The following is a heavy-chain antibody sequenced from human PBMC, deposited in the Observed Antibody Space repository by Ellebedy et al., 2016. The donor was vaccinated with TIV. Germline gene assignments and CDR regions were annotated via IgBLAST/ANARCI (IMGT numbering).Heavy chain of an antibody. J-gene: IGHJ6*02. V-gene: IGHV3-23*01. CDR1: GFTFSSYG. CDR2: ISDGGGRT. D-gene: IGHD6-13*01. CDR3: AKGGRSSDNYYSSMDV. Sequence: GGSLRLXCATSGFTFSSYGMHWVRQAPGKGLEWVSSISDGGGRTFDADSVKGRFTISRDNSKNTGYLQMNSLRADDTAIYYCAKGGRSSDNYYSSMDVWGQGTTVTVSS.